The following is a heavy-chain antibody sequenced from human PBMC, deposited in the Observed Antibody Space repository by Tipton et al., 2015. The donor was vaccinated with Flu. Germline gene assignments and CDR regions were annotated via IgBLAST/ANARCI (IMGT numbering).Heavy chain of an antibody. D-gene: IGHD5-24*01. CDR2: IYYSGST. CDR3: PTSGWRDPGGSFDF. V-gene: IGHV4-61*01. J-gene: IGHJ4*02. Sequence: TLSLTCTVSDDSISSGRYYWGWIRQPPGKGLEWIGQIYYSGSTNYNPSLKSRVTISVDTSKNQISLKLSSVTAADTAVYYCPTSGWRDPGGSFDFWGRGTLVIVSS. CDR1: DDSISSGRYY.